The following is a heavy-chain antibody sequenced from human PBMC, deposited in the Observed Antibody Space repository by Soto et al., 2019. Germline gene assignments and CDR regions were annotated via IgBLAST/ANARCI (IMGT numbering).Heavy chain of an antibody. CDR2: ISSSSSTI. V-gene: IGHV3-48*01. D-gene: IGHD2-21*02. CDR3: ARPYYCGGDCRAWYFDL. CDR1: GFTFSSYS. Sequence: EVQLVESVGGLVQPGGSLRLSCAASGFTFSSYSMNWVRQAPGKGLEWVSYISSSSSTIYYSDSVKGRFTISRDNAKNSLYLQMNSLRAEDTAVYYCARPYYCGGDCRAWYFDLWGRGTLVTFSS. J-gene: IGHJ2*01.